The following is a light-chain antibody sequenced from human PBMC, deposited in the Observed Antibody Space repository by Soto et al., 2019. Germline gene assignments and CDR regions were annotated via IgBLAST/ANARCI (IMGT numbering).Light chain of an antibody. J-gene: IGLJ2*01. Sequence: QSVLTQSPSASASLGASVKLTCTLNSGHSSYAIAWHQQQPEKGPRYLMRLNSDGSHSKGDGIPDRFSGSSSGAERYLTISSLQSADEADYYCQTWGTGIVVFGGGTKLTVL. CDR1: SGHSSYA. V-gene: IGLV4-69*01. CDR3: QTWGTGIVV. CDR2: LNSDGSH.